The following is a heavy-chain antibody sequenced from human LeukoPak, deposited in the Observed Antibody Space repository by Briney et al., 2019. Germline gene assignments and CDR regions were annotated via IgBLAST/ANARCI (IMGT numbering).Heavy chain of an antibody. CDR3: AKDRERYSYAPHAFDI. J-gene: IGHJ3*02. V-gene: IGHV3-23*01. CDR1: GFTFSSYA. Sequence: GGSLRLSCAASGFTFSSYAMSWVRQAPGKGLEWVSAISGSGGSTYYADSVTGRFTISRDKSKNTLYLQMNSLRAEDTAVYYCAKDRERYSYAPHAFDIWGQGTMVTVSS. D-gene: IGHD5-18*01. CDR2: ISGSGGST.